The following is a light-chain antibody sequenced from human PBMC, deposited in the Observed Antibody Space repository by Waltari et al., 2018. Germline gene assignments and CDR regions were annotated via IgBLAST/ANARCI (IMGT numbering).Light chain of an antibody. J-gene: IGKJ3*01. CDR2: SSS. V-gene: IGKV1-39*01. CDR1: HNIDTY. Sequence: DNHITQTPASLFATIEDSLNITCQSSHNIDTYLNWYRQRPGKAPDLLISSSSTLTSGVPSRFSGSGSGTDFTFSIDTLQPEDFATYFCQQCYSRPLFTFGPGTKVYL. CDR3: QQCYSRPLFT.